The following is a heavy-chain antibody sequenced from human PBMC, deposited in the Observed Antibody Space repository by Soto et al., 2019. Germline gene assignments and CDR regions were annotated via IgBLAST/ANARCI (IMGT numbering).Heavy chain of an antibody. CDR1: GYTFTSYA. CDR3: ARDYSSGWYWGDNWFDP. Sequence: ASVKVSCKASGYTFTSYAMHWVRQAPGQRLEWMGWINAGNGNTKYSQKFQGRVTITRDTSASTAYMELSSLRSEDTAVYYCARDYSSGWYWGDNWFDPWGQGTLVTVSS. J-gene: IGHJ5*02. V-gene: IGHV1-3*01. D-gene: IGHD6-19*01. CDR2: INAGNGNT.